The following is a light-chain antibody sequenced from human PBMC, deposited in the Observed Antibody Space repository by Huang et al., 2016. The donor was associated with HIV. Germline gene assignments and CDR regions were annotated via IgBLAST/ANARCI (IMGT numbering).Light chain of an antibody. CDR3: RQGTHWPRWT. V-gene: IGKV2-30*02. CDR2: KVS. J-gene: IGKJ1*01. CDR1: QSLVHSDGNTY. Sequence: VVMTQSPLSLPVTLGQPASISCRSSQSLVHSDGNTYLNWFQQRPGQSPRRLIYKVSNRDSGVPDRCSGSGSGTDFTLKSSSGEAEDVGVYYCRQGTHWPRWTFGQGTKVEIK.